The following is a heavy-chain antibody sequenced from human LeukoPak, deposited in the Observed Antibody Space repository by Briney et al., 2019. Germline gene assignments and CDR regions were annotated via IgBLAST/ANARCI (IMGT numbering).Heavy chain of an antibody. D-gene: IGHD3-22*01. CDR1: GGSISSSSYY. V-gene: IGHV4-39*07. CDR3: ARYYYDSIWRSGTLDP. Sequence: SETLSLTCTVSGGSISSSSYYWGWIRQPPGKGLEWIGSIYYSGSTYYNPSLKSRVTISVDTSKNQFSLKLSCVNAAETAVYYCARYYYDSIWRSGTLDPWGQGNVVTVSS. J-gene: IGHJ5*02. CDR2: IYYSGST.